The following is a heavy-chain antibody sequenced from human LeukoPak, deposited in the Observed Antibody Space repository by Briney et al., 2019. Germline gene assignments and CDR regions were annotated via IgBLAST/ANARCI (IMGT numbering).Heavy chain of an antibody. J-gene: IGHJ5*02. V-gene: IGHV4-39*01. CDR3: ASGYTAAGRRFDP. Sequence: SETLSLTCTVSGGSVSSSSYWGWIRQPPGKGLEWIGSIYYSGSTYYSPSLKSRVTISLDPSKNQFSLKLSSLTAADTAIYYCASGYTAAGRRFDPWGQGTLVTASS. CDR1: GGSVSSSSY. CDR2: IYYSGST. D-gene: IGHD6-13*01.